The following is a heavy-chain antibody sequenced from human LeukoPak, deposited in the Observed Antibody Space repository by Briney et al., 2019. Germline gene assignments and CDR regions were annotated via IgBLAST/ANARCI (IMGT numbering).Heavy chain of an antibody. V-gene: IGHV5-51*01. J-gene: IGHJ4*02. D-gene: IGHD3-16*01. Sequence: GESLKISCKASGYTFSSYWIGWVRQMPGKGLEWMGIIYHGDSDTRYSPSFQGLVSISADKSISTAYVQWSSLKASDTAMYYCARPKFGGGSDYWGQGTLVTVSS. CDR1: GYTFSSYW. CDR3: ARPKFGGGSDY. CDR2: IYHGDSDT.